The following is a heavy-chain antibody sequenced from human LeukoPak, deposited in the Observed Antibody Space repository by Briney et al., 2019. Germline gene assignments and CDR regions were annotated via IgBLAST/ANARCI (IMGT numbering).Heavy chain of an antibody. CDR1: GFTFSSYW. D-gene: IGHD6-6*01. CDR3: ARDLVESSSSAGDY. J-gene: IGHJ4*02. Sequence: GGSLRLSCAGSGFTFSSYWMSWVRQAPGKGLEWVANIKQDGSEKYYVDSVKGRFTISRDNAKNSLYLQMNSLRAEDTAVYYCARDLVESSSSAGDYWGQGTLVTVSS. CDR2: IKQDGSEK. V-gene: IGHV3-7*01.